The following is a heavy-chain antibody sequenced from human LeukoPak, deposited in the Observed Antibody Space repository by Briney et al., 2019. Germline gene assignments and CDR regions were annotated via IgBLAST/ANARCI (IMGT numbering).Heavy chain of an antibody. Sequence: KPGGSLRLSCVASGFTFSGYTMNWVRQAPGKGLEWVSCISSSSSHIFYADSVKGRFTVSRYNAKNSLYLQMNSLRAEDTAIYYCARDAIPAADWFDPWGQGTLVTVSS. CDR2: ISSSSSHI. CDR3: ARDAIPAADWFDP. V-gene: IGHV3-21*01. CDR1: GFTFSGYT. J-gene: IGHJ5*02. D-gene: IGHD6-13*01.